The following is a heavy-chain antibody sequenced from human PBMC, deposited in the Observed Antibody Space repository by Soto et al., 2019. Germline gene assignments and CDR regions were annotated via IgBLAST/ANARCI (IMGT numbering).Heavy chain of an antibody. D-gene: IGHD3-3*01. CDR3: ARGQRFSDWFDP. Sequence: SETLSLTCTVSGGSMSSYYWTWIRQPAGKGLEWIGRVYSSGGTHYNPSPKSRVTISLDTSKNQFSLRLLSVTDADTAVYYCARGQRFSDWFDPWGQGTLVTVSS. CDR2: VYSSGGT. V-gene: IGHV4-4*07. CDR1: GGSMSSYY. J-gene: IGHJ5*02.